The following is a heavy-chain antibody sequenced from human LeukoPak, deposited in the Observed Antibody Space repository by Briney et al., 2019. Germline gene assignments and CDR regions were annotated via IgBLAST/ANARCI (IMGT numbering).Heavy chain of an antibody. D-gene: IGHD3-3*01. V-gene: IGHV4-59*08. CDR3: ARHTYDFWSGYFSLDAFDI. J-gene: IGHJ3*02. CDR2: IYYSGST. CDR1: GGSISSYY. Sequence: SETLSLTCTASGGSISSYYWSWIRQPPGKGLEWIGYIYYSGSTNYNPSLKSRVTISVDTSKNQFSLKLSSVTAADTAVYYCARHTYDFWSGYFSLDAFDIWGQGTMVTVSS.